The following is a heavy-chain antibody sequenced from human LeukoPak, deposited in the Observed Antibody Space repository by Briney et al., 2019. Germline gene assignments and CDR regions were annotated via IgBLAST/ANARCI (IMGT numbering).Heavy chain of an antibody. CDR2: IGPGGDI. Sequence: PGGSLRLSCAASGFTFTAYSMNWVRQAPGKGLERISYIGPGGDIYYADSVTGRFTVSRDIAQNSLYLQMNGVRVEDTAVYYCARRFDSWGQGTLVTVSS. CDR3: ARRFDS. CDR1: GFTFTAYS. J-gene: IGHJ4*02. V-gene: IGHV3-48*01.